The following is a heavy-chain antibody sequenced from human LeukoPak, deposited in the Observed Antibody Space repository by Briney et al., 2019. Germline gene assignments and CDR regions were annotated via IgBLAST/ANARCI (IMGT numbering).Heavy chain of an antibody. D-gene: IGHD6-13*01. CDR2: INTNTGNP. CDR1: GYTFTNNY. V-gene: IGHV7-4-1*02. CDR3: ARDRNIGYSSSWYSIYYGMDV. J-gene: IGHJ6*02. Sequence: ASVKVSCKASGYTFTNNYLHWVRQAPGQGLEWMGWINTNTGNPTYAQGFTGRFVFSLDTSVSTAYLQISSLKAEDTAVYYCARDRNIGYSSSWYSIYYGMDVWGQGTTVTVSS.